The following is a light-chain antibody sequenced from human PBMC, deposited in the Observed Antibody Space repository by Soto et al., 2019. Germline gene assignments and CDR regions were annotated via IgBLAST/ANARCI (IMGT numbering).Light chain of an antibody. V-gene: IGLV1-44*01. Sequence: QSVLTQPPSASGTPGQRVTISCSGSSSNIGSNTVYWYQQLPGTAPKLLIYSNNQRPSGVPDRFSGSKSGTSASLAISGLLSEDEADYYCAARVDSPNGVVFGGGTKLTVL. J-gene: IGLJ2*01. CDR2: SNN. CDR1: SSNIGSNT. CDR3: AARVDSPNGVV.